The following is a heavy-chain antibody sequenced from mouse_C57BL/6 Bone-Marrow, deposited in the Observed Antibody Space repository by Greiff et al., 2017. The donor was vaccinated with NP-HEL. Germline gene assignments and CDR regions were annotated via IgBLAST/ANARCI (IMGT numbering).Heavy chain of an antibody. CDR1: GFNIKDYY. J-gene: IGHJ3*01. CDR2: IDPDDGET. Sequence: EVQLQQSGAELVKPGASVKLSCTASGFNIKDYYMNWVKQRPEQGLEWIGRIDPDDGETKSAPKFQGKATITADTSSNTAYLQLSILTSEATAFYYCARSRWPWGQGTLVTVSA. D-gene: IGHD1-1*02. V-gene: IGHV14-2*01. CDR3: ARSRWP.